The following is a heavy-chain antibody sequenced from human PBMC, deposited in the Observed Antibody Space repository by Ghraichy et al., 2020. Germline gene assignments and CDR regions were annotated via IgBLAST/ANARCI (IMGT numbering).Heavy chain of an antibody. CDR1: GFIFSSYA. V-gene: IGHV3-23*01. Sequence: GGSLRLSCAASGFIFSSYAMNWVRQAPGEGLEWVSAITRDGRTFYADSVKGRFTISRDNSKNTLYLQMSSLRTEDTAIYYCATPHYTGYSISWPDYLGKGTLVTVSS. J-gene: IGHJ4*02. CDR2: ITRDGRT. CDR3: ATPHYTGYSISWPDY. D-gene: IGHD6-13*01.